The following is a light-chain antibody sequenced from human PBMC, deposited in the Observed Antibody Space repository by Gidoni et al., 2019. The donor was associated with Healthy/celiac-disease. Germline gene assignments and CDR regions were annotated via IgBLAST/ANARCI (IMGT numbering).Light chain of an antibody. CDR3: QQYYSTPLT. CDR2: WAS. J-gene: IGKJ2*01. CDR1: QSVLYSSNNKNY. Sequence: DIVMTTSPDSLAVSLGERATINCKSSQSVLYSSNNKNYLAWYQQKPGQPPKLLIYWASTRESGVPDRFSGSGSGTDFTLTISSLQAEDVAVYYCQQYYSTPLTFGQGTKLEIK. V-gene: IGKV4-1*01.